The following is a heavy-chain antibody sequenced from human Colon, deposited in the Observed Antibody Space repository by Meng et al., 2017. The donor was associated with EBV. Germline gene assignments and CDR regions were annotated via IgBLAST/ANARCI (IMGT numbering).Heavy chain of an antibody. V-gene: IGHV4-4*02. D-gene: IGHD5-24*01. Sequence: QGQLLEPGPGLVGPSGTLSLTCAVSGASISSNNWGSWVRQPPGKGLEWIGEIYHGGNTNYNPSLKSRVTISVDRSNDQFSLSLSSVTAADTAVYYCARGNAYNAPSFDYWGQGTLVTVSS. CDR3: ARGNAYNAPSFDY. CDR1: GASISSNNW. CDR2: IYHGGNT. J-gene: IGHJ4*02.